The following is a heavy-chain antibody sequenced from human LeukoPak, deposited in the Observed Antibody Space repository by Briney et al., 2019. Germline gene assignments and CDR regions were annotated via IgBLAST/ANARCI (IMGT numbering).Heavy chain of an antibody. J-gene: IGHJ6*02. V-gene: IGHV3-48*03. CDR1: GFIFNTYE. CDR3: ARPRSDLYGMDV. Sequence: GGSLRLSCAAFGFIFNTYEINWVRQAPGKGLEWVSYISSSGSRIYYADSVKGRFTISRDNAKNSLYLQMNSLRAEDTAIYYCARPRSDLYGMDVWDQGTTVIVSS. CDR2: ISSSGSRI.